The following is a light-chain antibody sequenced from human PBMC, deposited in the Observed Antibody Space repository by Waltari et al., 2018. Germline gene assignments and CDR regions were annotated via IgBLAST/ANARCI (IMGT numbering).Light chain of an antibody. J-gene: IGLJ3*02. CDR2: YVT. Sequence: QSALTQPASVSGSPGQPITLPCTGTSCNIGAYNLASWFQHHPGKVPELVMYYVTKRPSGISDRFSGSKSGNTASLTISALQADDEADYYCCSYSTSGSWMFGGGTKVTVL. V-gene: IGLV2-23*02. CDR1: SCNIGAYNL. CDR3: CSYSTSGSWM.